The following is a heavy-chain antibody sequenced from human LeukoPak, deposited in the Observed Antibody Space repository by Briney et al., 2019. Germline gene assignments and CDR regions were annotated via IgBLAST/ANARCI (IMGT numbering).Heavy chain of an antibody. CDR2: ISSSGSTI. CDR3: ARVRIVGATLNWFDP. Sequence: PGGSLRLSCAASGFTFSSYEMNWVRQAPGKGLEWVSYISSSGSTIYYADSVKGRFTISRDNAKNSLYLQMNSLRAEDTAVYYCARVRIVGATLNWFDPWGQGTPVTVSS. D-gene: IGHD1-26*01. V-gene: IGHV3-48*03. J-gene: IGHJ5*02. CDR1: GFTFSSYE.